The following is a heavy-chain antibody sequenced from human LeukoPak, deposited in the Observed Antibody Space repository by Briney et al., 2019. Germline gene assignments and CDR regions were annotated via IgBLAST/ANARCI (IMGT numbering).Heavy chain of an antibody. Sequence: GGSLRLSCAASGFTCSRFGMHWVRQAPGKGLEWVAFIRYDGSNKYYADSVKGRFTISRDNSKNTLYLQMNSLRAEDTAVYYALSGYYYVDYWGQGTLVTVSS. CDR1: GFTCSRFG. J-gene: IGHJ4*02. CDR3: LSGYYYVDY. D-gene: IGHD3-22*01. CDR2: IRYDGSNK. V-gene: IGHV3-30*02.